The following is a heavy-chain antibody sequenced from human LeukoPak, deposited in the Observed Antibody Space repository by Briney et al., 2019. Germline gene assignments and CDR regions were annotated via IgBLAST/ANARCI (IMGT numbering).Heavy chain of an antibody. V-gene: IGHV3-53*04. J-gene: IGHJ4*02. D-gene: IGHD6-19*01. Sequence: GGSLGLSCAASGFTVSSNYMSWVRQAPGKGLEWVSVIYSGGSTYYADSVKGRFTISRHNSKNTLYLQMNSLRAEDTAVYYCASMVSGWSDYWGQGTLVTVSS. CDR1: GFTVSSNY. CDR2: IYSGGST. CDR3: ASMVSGWSDY.